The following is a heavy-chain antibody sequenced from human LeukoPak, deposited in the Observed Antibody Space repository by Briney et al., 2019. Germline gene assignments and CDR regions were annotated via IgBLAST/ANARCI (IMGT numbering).Heavy chain of an antibody. Sequence: GRSLRLSCVTSELSIEDYAMHWVRQAPGKGLEWVAGIHWKCDSVGYVDSVKGRFTISRDNAKNSVFLEMNSLRLEDTALYFCVKDPSSSWFQGDAFDLWGQGTMDTVAS. CDR1: ELSIEDYA. D-gene: IGHD6-19*01. CDR2: IHWKCDSV. V-gene: IGHV3-9*01. J-gene: IGHJ3*01. CDR3: VKDPSSSWFQGDAFDL.